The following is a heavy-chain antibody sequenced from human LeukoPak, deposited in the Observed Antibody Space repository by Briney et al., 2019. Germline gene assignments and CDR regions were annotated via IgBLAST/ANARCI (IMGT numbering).Heavy chain of an antibody. J-gene: IGHJ4*02. V-gene: IGHV1-2*02. CDR3: ARICFGDSNDS. D-gene: IGHD3-10*01. CDR2: INPNSGGT. CDR1: GYTFTGYY. Sequence: ASVKVSCKASGYTFTGYYMHWVRQAPGQGLEWMGWINPNSGGTNYAQKFQGRVTMTRDTSISTAYMELSRLRSDAPPVYYCARICFGDSNDSWGQGPLVPVSS.